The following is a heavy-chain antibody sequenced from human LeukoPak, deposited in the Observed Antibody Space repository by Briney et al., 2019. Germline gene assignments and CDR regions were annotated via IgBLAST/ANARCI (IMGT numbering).Heavy chain of an antibody. J-gene: IGHJ6*02. CDR1: GYTFTSYY. Sequence: ASVKVSCKSSGYTFTSYYMHWVRQAPGQGLEWMGIINPSGGSTSYAQKFQGRVIMTRDTSTSTVYMELSSLRSEDTAVYYCARGLYGSFPYYYGMDVWGQGTTVTVSS. CDR3: ARGLYGSFPYYYGMDV. D-gene: IGHD2-21*02. CDR2: INPSGGST. V-gene: IGHV1-46*01.